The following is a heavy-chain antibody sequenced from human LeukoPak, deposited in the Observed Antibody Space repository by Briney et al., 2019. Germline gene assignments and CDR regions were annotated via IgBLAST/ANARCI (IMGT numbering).Heavy chain of an antibody. CDR3: AKDRKWELLVGHAFDI. CDR2: ISWNSGFI. J-gene: IGHJ3*02. Sequence: GGSLRLSCAASGFNFDDYGMTWVRQAPGKGLEWVSGISWNSGFIGYADSVKGRFTISRDNAENSLYLQMNSLRPEDTALYYCAKDRKWELLVGHAFDIWGQGTMVTVSS. D-gene: IGHD1-26*01. V-gene: IGHV3-9*01. CDR1: GFNFDDYG.